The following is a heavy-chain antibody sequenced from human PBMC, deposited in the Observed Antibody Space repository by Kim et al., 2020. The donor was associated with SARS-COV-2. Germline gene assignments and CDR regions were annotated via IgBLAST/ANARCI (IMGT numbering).Heavy chain of an antibody. D-gene: IGHD3-10*01. Sequence: GGSLRLSCAASGFTFSDYYMSWIRQAPGKGLEWVSYISSSSSYTNYADSVKGRFTISRDNAKNSLYLQMNSLRAEDTAVYYCARVMYYYGSVSYYNDYWGGGPGVTVST. CDR1: GFTFSDYY. J-gene: IGHJ4*02. CDR3: ARVMYYYGSVSYYNDY. V-gene: IGHV3-11*05. CDR2: ISSSSSYT.